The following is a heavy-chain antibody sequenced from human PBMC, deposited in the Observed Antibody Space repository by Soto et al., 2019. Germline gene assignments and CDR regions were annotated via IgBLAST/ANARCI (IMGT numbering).Heavy chain of an antibody. J-gene: IGHJ4*02. CDR1: GYALTEVS. V-gene: IGHV1-24*01. Sequence: ASVEVSCKVSGYALTEVSIHSVRQAPGKGLEWXGGXXPXXGXTXXXQXXXGRLKLTSDMPSRTVYMQLSNLRSDDTAVYYCAGASSRVSSVVAAYWGQGTLVTVS. CDR3: AGASSRVSSVVAAY. CDR2: XXPXXGXT. D-gene: IGHD1-26*01.